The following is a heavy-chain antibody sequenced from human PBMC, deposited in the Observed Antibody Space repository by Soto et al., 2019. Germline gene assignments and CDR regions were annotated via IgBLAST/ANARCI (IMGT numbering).Heavy chain of an antibody. J-gene: IGHJ5*02. CDR1: GGTFRTYA. CDR2: ITPISGAT. Sequence: QVQLVQSGAEVKKPGSSLRVSCKVSGGTFRTYAINWIRQAPGQGLEWMGGITPISGATNYAQKFQGRVTITADESTSTAYMDLSSLPSDDTSIYYCARAGTWGQGPPVTVSS. CDR3: ARAGT. V-gene: IGHV1-69*01.